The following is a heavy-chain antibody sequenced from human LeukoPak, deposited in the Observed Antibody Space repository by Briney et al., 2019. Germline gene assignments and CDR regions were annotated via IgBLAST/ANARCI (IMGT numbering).Heavy chain of an antibody. V-gene: IGHV4-34*01. Sequence: SETLSLTCAVYGGSFSNYYWGWIRQPPGKGLEWIGSVDYSGGTYYNPSLNGRVTIAVDTSSDQVSLNLNSVTAADTAVYYCARRSNKGPYSYITNDYWGQGTLVTVSS. CDR1: GGSFSNYY. CDR2: VDYSGGT. D-gene: IGHD5-18*01. J-gene: IGHJ4*02. CDR3: ARRSNKGPYSYITNDY.